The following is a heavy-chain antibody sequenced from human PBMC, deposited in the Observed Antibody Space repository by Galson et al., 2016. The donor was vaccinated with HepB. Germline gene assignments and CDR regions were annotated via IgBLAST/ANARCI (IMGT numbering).Heavy chain of an antibody. J-gene: IGHJ6*02. CDR2: IYPGDSQT. CDR1: GYNFDNYW. D-gene: IGHD5-24*01. V-gene: IGHV5-51*01. Sequence: SGAEVKRPGESLKISCQGSGYNFDNYWIAWVRQMPGKGLEWMGIIYPGDSQTTYSPSFQGQVTFSADKSINTAYLQWSSLKASDTAMYFCAKRRDGFYGMCVWGQGTTVIV. CDR3: AKRRDGFYGMCV.